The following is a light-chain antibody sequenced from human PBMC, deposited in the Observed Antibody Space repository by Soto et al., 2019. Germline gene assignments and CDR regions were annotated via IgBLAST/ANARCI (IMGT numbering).Light chain of an antibody. Sequence: DIQMTQSPSSLSASVGDRVTITCRASQCISNYLAWYQQKPGKVPKLLIYAASTLQSGVPSRFSGSGSGTDFTLTISSLQPEDVATYYWQKYNSAPPTFGQGTKLEIK. CDR3: QKYNSAPPT. J-gene: IGKJ2*01. V-gene: IGKV1-27*01. CDR1: QCISNY. CDR2: AAS.